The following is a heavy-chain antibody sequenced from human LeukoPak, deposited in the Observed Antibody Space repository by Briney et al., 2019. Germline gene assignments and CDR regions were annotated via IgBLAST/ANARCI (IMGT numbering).Heavy chain of an antibody. D-gene: IGHD3-22*01. CDR3: ARELNQYYDSSGLWVRDTEDAFDI. CDR1: GYTFTSYY. CDR2: IIPVFGIA. Sequence: GASVKVSCKASGYTFTSYYMHWVRQAPGQGLEWMGGIIPVFGIANYAQKFQDRVTITADKTTGTAYMELSSLRSEDTAVYYCARELNQYYDSSGLWVRDTEDAFDIWGQGTMVTVSS. J-gene: IGHJ3*02. V-gene: IGHV1-69*10.